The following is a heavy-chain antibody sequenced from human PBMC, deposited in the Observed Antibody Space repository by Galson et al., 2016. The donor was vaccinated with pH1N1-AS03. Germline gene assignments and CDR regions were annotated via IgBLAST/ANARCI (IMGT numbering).Heavy chain of an antibody. CDR2: LIPIFHTP. CDR3: ASSPDYPDTCVYYGTAC. V-gene: IGHV1-69*06. D-gene: IGHD3-22*01. Sequence: SVKVSCKASGGTFSSYAFTWVRQAPGQGLEWVGGLIPIFHTPNYAQKFQGRVTIIADKTTSTADMELRSLTSEDTAVYYCASSPDYPDTCVYYGTACWGQGTLVTVSS. CDR1: GGTFSSYA. J-gene: IGHJ4*02.